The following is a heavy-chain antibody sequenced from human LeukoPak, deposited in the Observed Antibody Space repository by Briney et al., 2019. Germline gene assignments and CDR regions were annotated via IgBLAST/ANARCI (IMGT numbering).Heavy chain of an antibody. J-gene: IGHJ4*02. V-gene: IGHV1-46*01. Sequence: ASVKVSCKASGYTFTSYYMHWVRQAPGQGLEWMGIINPSGGSTSYAQKFQGRVTMTRDTSTSTVYMELSSLRSEDTAVYYCARNYYDSSGYYSGLDYWGLGTLVTVSS. CDR1: GYTFTSYY. D-gene: IGHD3-22*01. CDR3: ARNYYDSSGYYSGLDY. CDR2: INPSGGST.